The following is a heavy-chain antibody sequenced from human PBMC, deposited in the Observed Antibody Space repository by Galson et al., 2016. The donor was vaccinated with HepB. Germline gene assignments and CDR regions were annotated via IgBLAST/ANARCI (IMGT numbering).Heavy chain of an antibody. J-gene: IGHJ6*02. V-gene: IGHV3-20*01. CDR3: ARGLVGSGMDV. CDR1: GFTFDDYG. CDR2: INWSGDST. D-gene: IGHD3-10*01. Sequence: SLRLSCAVSGFTFDDYGMTWVRQAPGKGLEWVSGINWSGDSTAYAGYVKGRFTMYRDDARNSLYLQMSSLRVEDTALYQCARGLVGSGMDVWGQGTTVTVSS.